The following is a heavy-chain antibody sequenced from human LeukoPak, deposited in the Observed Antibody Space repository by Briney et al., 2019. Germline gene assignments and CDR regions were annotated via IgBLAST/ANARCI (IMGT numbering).Heavy chain of an antibody. Sequence: GGSLRLSCATSGINFIDSWMTWVRQAPGKGHEWVVRIKSKNYGWTTEYAAPVKGRFTISRDDSKNTLFLQMDSLKTEDTGVYFCAAENYWDLLHWGQGALVTVSS. CDR2: IKSKNYGWTT. J-gene: IGHJ4*01. D-gene: IGHD1-26*01. CDR3: AAENYWDLLH. V-gene: IGHV3-15*01. CDR1: GINFIDSW.